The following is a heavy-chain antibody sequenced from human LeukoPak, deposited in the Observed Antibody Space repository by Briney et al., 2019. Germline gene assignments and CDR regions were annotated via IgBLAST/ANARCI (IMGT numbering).Heavy chain of an antibody. CDR3: ARWITIFGVVIGTAFDY. Sequence: SETLSLTCTVSGGSINTYFWSWIRQPPGKGLEWIGYIYYSGSTSYNPSLKSRVTISVDTSKNQISLKPSSVTAADTAVYYCARWITIFGVVIGTAFDYWGQGTLVTVSS. CDR2: IYYSGST. V-gene: IGHV4-59*08. CDR1: GGSINTYF. D-gene: IGHD3-3*01. J-gene: IGHJ4*02.